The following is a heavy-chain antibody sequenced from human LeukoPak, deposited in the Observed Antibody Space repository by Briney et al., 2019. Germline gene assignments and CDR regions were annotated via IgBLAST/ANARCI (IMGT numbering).Heavy chain of an antibody. Sequence: PGGSLRLSCAASGFTFSSYAMPWVRQAPGKGLEWVAVISYDGSNKYYADSVKGRFTISRDNSKNTLYLQMNSLRAEDTAVYYCADNVGIAVAGTLGYWGQGTLVTVSS. D-gene: IGHD6-19*01. CDR2: ISYDGSNK. J-gene: IGHJ4*02. CDR3: ADNVGIAVAGTLGY. V-gene: IGHV3-30-3*01. CDR1: GFTFSSYA.